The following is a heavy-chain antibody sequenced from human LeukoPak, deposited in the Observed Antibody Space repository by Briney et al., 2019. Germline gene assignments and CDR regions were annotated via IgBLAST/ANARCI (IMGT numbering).Heavy chain of an antibody. Sequence: GGSLRLSCAASGFTFSSYAMSWVRQAPGKGLEWVSAISGSGGSTYYADSVKGRFTISRDNSKNTLYLQMNSLRAEDTAVYYCAKDYVWGSYRPTCFDYWGQGTLVTVSS. CDR1: GFTFSSYA. CDR3: AKDYVWGSYRPTCFDY. D-gene: IGHD3-16*02. CDR2: ISGSGGST. J-gene: IGHJ4*02. V-gene: IGHV3-23*01.